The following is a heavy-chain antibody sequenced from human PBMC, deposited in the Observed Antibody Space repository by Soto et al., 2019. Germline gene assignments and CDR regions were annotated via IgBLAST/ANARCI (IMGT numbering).Heavy chain of an antibody. CDR3: ARGAVAGQVAGFDI. J-gene: IGHJ3*02. D-gene: IGHD6-19*01. V-gene: IGHV3-13*01. CDR2: IDSAGDT. CDR1: GFTFSNYD. Sequence: PGGSLRLSCTASGFTFSNYDMHWVRQATGKGLECVSAIDSAGDTYYPGSVKGRFTISRENAKNSVYLQMNTLRAEDTAVYYCARGAVAGQVAGFDIWGRGTMVTVSS.